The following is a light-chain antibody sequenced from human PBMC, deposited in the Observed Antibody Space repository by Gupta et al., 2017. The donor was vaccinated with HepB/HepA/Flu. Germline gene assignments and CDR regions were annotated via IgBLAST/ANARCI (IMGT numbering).Light chain of an antibody. CDR2: DAS. CDR3: QQRSNWPRLT. CDR1: QSVSSY. J-gene: IGKJ4*01. Sequence: EIVLTQSPATLSLSPGERATLSCRASQSVSSYLAWYQQKPGQAPRLLMYDASNRATGIPARFSGSGSGTDFTLTISSREPEDFAVYYCQQRSNWPRLTFGGGTKVEIK. V-gene: IGKV3-11*01.